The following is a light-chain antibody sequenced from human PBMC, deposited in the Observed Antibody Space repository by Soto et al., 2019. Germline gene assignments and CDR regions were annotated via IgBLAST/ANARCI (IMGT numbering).Light chain of an antibody. CDR1: SGSVSTTYY. Sequence: QTVVTQEPSFSVSPGGTVTLTCGLTSGSVSTTYYPSWYQQTPGQTPRTLIYSTNILSSGVPDRFSGSILGNKAALIITGAQADDESDYHCMLYMGGGLVAFGGGTKLTV. CDR3: MLYMGGGLVA. V-gene: IGLV8-61*01. CDR2: STN. J-gene: IGLJ2*01.